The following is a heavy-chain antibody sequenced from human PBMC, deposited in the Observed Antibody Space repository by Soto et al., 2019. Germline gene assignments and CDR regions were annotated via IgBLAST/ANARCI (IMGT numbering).Heavy chain of an antibody. CDR3: ARAAGSSSGWYLPNRSDYCGQ. CDR2: ISYDGSDK. J-gene: IGHJ4*02. D-gene: IGHD6-19*01. CDR1: GFTFSSYA. V-gene: IGHV3-30-3*01. Sequence: GGSLRLSCAPSGFTFSSYAMHWVRQAPGMGLEWVAVISYDGSDKYYADSVKGRFTISRDNSKNTLYLQMNSLRAEDTVIYYCARAAGSSSGWYLPNRSDYCGQWGQGPKFTISS.